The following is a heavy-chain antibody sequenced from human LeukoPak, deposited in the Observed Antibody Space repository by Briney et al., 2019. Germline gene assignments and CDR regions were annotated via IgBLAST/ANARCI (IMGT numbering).Heavy chain of an antibody. CDR1: GYTFTSYD. J-gene: IGHJ4*02. Sequence: ASMKVSCKASGYTFTSYDINWVRQATGQGLEWMGWMSPNSGNTGYAQKFQGRVTMTRNTSISTAYMELSSLRSEDTAVYYCARSPSRERKWIQLWSPNFDYWGQGTLVTVSS. V-gene: IGHV1-8*01. D-gene: IGHD5-18*01. CDR2: MSPNSGNT. CDR3: ARSPSRERKWIQLWSPNFDY.